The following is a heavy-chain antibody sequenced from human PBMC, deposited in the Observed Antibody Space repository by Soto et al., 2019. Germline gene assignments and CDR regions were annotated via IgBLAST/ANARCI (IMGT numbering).Heavy chain of an antibody. V-gene: IGHV3-23*01. CDR3: ARIQWLVSDFDY. J-gene: IGHJ4*02. CDR1: GFTFSSYA. D-gene: IGHD6-19*01. Sequence: GGSLRLSCAASGFTFSSYAMSWVRQAPGKGLEWVSAISGSGGSTYYADSVKGRFTISRDNSKNTLYLQMNSLRAEDTAVYYCARIQWLVSDFDYWGQGTLVNVSS. CDR2: ISGSGGST.